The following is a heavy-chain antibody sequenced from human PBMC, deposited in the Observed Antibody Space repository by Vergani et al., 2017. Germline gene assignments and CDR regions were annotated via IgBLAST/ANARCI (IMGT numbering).Heavy chain of an antibody. CDR1: GGSFSGYY. CDR3: ARGLQGGYFDY. D-gene: IGHD1-26*01. Sequence: QVQLQQWGAGLLKPSETLSLTCAVYGGSFSGYYWSWIRQPPGKGLECIGEINHSGRTNYNPSLKSRVTISVDTSKNQFSLKLSSVTAADTAVYYCARGLQGGYFDYWGQGTLVTVSS. V-gene: IGHV4-34*01. J-gene: IGHJ4*02. CDR2: INHSGRT.